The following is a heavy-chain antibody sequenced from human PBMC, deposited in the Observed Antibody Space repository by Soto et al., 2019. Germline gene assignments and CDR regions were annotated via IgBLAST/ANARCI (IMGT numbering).Heavy chain of an antibody. V-gene: IGHV4-30-4*01. CDR3: ARGIQPPTLSPWDV. CDR2: ISHSETT. D-gene: IGHD1-1*01. Sequence: PSETLSLTCSVSGSYITSGDYHWTWIRQAPGKGLEWIGYISHSETTYYSPALKNRIIISSDFSMNQFSLRLNSVTAADTAHYYCARGIQPPTLSPWDVWGPGTSVTVSS. J-gene: IGHJ6*01. CDR1: GSYITSGDYH.